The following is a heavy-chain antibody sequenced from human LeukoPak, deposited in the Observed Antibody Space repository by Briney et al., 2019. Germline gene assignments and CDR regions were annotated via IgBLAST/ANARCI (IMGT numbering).Heavy chain of an antibody. CDR3: ARRGYCSSTCCSSPWGWFDP. D-gene: IGHD2-2*01. J-gene: IGHJ5*02. CDR1: GYTFTGYY. Sequence: ASVKVSCKASGYTFTGYYMHWVRQAPGQGLEWMGWINPNSGGTNYAQKFQGRVTMTRDTSISTAYMELSRLRSDDTAVYYCARRGYCSSTCCSSPWGWFDPWGQGTLVTVSS. V-gene: IGHV1-2*02. CDR2: INPNSGGT.